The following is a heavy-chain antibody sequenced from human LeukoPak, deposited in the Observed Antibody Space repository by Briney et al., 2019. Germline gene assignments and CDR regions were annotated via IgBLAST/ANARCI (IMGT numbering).Heavy chain of an antibody. CDR2: IGGYNGNT. CDR1: GYIFSTYG. V-gene: IGHV1-18*01. CDR3: ARVDAMAREVINWFDP. J-gene: IGHJ5*02. Sequence: ASVKVSCKASGYIFSTYGISWVRQAPGQGLEWMGWIGGYNGNTNYAQKLQGRVTMTTDTSTSTAYMEVRSLRSDDTALYYCARVDAMAREVINWFDPWGQGTLVTVSS. D-gene: IGHD3-10*01.